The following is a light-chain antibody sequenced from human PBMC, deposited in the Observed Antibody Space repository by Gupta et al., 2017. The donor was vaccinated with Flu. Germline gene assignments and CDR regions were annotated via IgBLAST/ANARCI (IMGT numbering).Light chain of an antibody. CDR1: TSNIGSNS. V-gene: IGLV1-44*01. CDR2: GDN. J-gene: IGLJ3*02. CDR3: APGYATRNGWV. Sequence: RLTISCAGSTSNIGSNSVDWYHQPPASTPRLLMYGDNKRRSGVPARFSGANSATSATMTISGLQAEEVADYYCAPGYATRNGWVFGGGTKLTVL.